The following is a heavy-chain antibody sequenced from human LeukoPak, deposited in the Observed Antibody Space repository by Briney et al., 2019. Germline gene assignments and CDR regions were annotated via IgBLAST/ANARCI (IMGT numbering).Heavy chain of an antibody. CDR3: AKDREGTTFDN. CDR2: IWYDGSNK. V-gene: IGHV3-33*06. Sequence: GGSLRLSCAASGFNFFTYGMHWVRQAPGKGLEWVAVIWYDGSNKYYADSVKGRFTISRDNSKNTVHLQMDSLRAEDTAVYYCAKDREGTTFDNWGQGTLVTVSS. CDR1: GFNFFTYG. D-gene: IGHD1-7*01. J-gene: IGHJ4*02.